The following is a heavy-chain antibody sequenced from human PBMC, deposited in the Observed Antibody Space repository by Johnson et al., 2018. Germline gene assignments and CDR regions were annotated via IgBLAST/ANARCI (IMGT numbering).Heavy chain of an antibody. CDR3: AREGYSSGRAGIFDI. J-gene: IGHJ3*02. CDR2: MSYDGFSK. CDR1: GSIFSGSV. V-gene: IGHV3-30-3*01. Sequence: VQLLESGGGVVQPGRSLRLSCGASGSIFSGSVMHWVRQAPGKGLEWVALMSYDGFSKQYGDSVKDRFPISRDDSKNTLYLEMNSLSVEDTAVYYCAREGYSSGRAGIFDIWGQVTMVTVSS. D-gene: IGHD6-19*01.